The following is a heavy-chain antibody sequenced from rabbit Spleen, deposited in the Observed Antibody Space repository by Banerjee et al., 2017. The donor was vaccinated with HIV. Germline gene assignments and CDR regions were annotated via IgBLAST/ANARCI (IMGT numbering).Heavy chain of an antibody. CDR1: GLDFSGDSY. J-gene: IGHJ6*01. CDR2: IDIGSSGFT. CDR3: ARDTSSSFSSYGMDL. Sequence: QEQLVESGGGLVKPEGSLTLTCKASGLDFSGDSYDSYMCWVHQAPGKGLEWIACIDIGSSGFTYFANWAKGRFTISKTSSTAVTLQMTSLTAADTATYFCARDTSSSFSSYGMDLWGPGTLVTVS. D-gene: IGHD1-1*01. V-gene: IGHV1S45*01.